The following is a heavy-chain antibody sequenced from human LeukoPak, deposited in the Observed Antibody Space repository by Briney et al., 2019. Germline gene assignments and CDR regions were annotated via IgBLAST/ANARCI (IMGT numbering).Heavy chain of an antibody. CDR3: ASSIVVVPAAVPLGYYGMDV. CDR2: IIPIFGTA. J-gene: IGHJ6*02. Sequence: SVKVSFQASGGPFSSYAISWVRPAPGQGLEWIGGIIPIFGTANYAQKFQSRVTITADESTSTAYMELSSLRSEDTAVYYCASSIVVVPAAVPLGYYGMDVWGQGTTVTVSS. CDR1: GGPFSSYA. V-gene: IGHV1-69*01. D-gene: IGHD2-2*01.